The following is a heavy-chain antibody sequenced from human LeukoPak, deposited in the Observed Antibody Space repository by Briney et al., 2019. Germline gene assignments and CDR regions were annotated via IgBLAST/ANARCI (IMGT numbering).Heavy chain of an antibody. CDR3: AKAPVYYDSSGYYDY. V-gene: IGHV3-23*01. D-gene: IGHD3-22*01. CDR1: GFTFSGCW. CDR2: ISGSGGST. Sequence: GGSLRLSCAASGFTFSGCWMSWVRQAPGKGLEWVSAISGSGGSTYYADSVKGRFTISRDNSKNTLYLQMNSLRAEDTAVYYCAKAPVYYDSSGYYDYWGQGTLVTVSS. J-gene: IGHJ4*02.